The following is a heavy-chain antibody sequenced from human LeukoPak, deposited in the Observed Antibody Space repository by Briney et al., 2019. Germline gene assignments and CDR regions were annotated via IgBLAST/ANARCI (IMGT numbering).Heavy chain of an antibody. J-gene: IGHJ6*03. D-gene: IGHD3-22*01. CDR2: INHSGST. CDR3: AREGSYYDSSGLYYMDV. V-gene: IGHV4-34*01. CDR1: GGSFSGYY. Sequence: PSETLSLTCAVYGGSFSGYYWSWIRQPPGKGLEWIGEINHSGSTNYNPSLKSRVIISVDTSKNQFSLKLSSVTAADTAVYYCAREGSYYDSSGLYYMDVWGKGTTVTVSS.